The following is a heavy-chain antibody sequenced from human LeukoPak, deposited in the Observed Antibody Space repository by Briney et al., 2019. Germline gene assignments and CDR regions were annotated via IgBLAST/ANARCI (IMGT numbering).Heavy chain of an antibody. Sequence: ASVKVSCKASGGTFSSYAISWVRQAPGQGLEWMGGIIPIFGTANYAQKFQGRVTITTDESTSTAYMELSSLRSEDTAVYYCARSKYYDFWSGHFLYYYMDVWGKGTTVTVSS. CDR3: ARSKYYDFWSGHFLYYYMDV. CDR1: GGTFSSYA. CDR2: IIPIFGTA. J-gene: IGHJ6*03. V-gene: IGHV1-69*05. D-gene: IGHD3-3*01.